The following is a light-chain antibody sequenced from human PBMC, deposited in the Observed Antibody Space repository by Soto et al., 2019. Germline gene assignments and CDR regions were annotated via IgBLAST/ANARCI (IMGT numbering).Light chain of an antibody. V-gene: IGKV3-20*01. CDR3: QQYGSSPIA. J-gene: IGKJ1*01. CDR2: GAS. Sequence: EIVLTQSPGTLPLTPGERATLSCRASQSLSSSNLAWYQQKPGQAPRLLIYGASSRATGIPDRFSGSGSGTDLTLTISRLEPEDFAVYYCQQYGSSPIAFGQGTKVDIK. CDR1: QSLSSSN.